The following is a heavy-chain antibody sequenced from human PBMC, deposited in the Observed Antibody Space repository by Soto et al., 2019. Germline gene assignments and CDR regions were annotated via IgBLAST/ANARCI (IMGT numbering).Heavy chain of an antibody. J-gene: IGHJ5*02. V-gene: IGHV3-21*01. Sequence: AGGTLRLSCAASGFSFSSYSMYWVRQAPAKGLEWVSSISSSSSYIDYADSVKVRFTISRDNAKNSLYLQMNSLRAEDTAVYYCARSRGSSAPYNWFDPWGQGTLVTVSS. D-gene: IGHD6-6*01. CDR3: ARSRGSSAPYNWFDP. CDR2: ISSSSSYI. CDR1: GFSFSSYS.